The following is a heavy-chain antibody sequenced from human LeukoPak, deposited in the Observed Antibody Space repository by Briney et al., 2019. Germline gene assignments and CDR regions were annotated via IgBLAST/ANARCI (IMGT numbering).Heavy chain of an antibody. CDR3: ARVYYSNSYDYWYFDL. Sequence: SETLSLTCTVSGYSISSGYYWGWIRQPPGKGLEWIGSIYHSGSTYYNPSLKSRVTMSVDTSKNQFSLKLSSVTAADTAVYYCARVYYSNSYDYWYFDLWGRGTLVTVSS. CDR1: GYSISSGYY. D-gene: IGHD6-13*01. J-gene: IGHJ2*01. CDR2: IYHSGST. V-gene: IGHV4-38-2*02.